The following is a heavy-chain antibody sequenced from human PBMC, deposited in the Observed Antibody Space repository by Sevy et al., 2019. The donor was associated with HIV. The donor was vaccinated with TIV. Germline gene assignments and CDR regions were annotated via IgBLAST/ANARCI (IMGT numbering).Heavy chain of an antibody. J-gene: IGHJ5*02. V-gene: IGHV4-39*01. Sequence: SETLSLTCTVSGGSISSSSYYWGWIRQPPGKGLEWIGSIYYSGSTYYNPSLKSRVTISVDTSKNQFSLKLSSVTAADTAVYYCARQNIVVVVAATYNLFDPWGQGTLVTVSS. D-gene: IGHD2-15*01. CDR1: GGSISSSSYY. CDR2: IYYSGST. CDR3: ARQNIVVVVAATYNLFDP.